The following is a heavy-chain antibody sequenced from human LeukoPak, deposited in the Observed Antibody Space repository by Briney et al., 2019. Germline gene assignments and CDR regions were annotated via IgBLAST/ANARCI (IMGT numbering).Heavy chain of an antibody. J-gene: IGHJ3*02. Sequence: GGSLRLSCAASGFTFISYGMRWVRQAPGKGLEWVAVISYDGSNKYYADSVKGRFTISRDNSKNTLYLQMNSLRAEDTAVYYCARVQNPYYDILTGRSAFDIWGQGTMVTVSS. CDR2: ISYDGSNK. CDR1: GFTFISYG. CDR3: ARVQNPYYDILTGRSAFDI. D-gene: IGHD3-9*01. V-gene: IGHV3-30*19.